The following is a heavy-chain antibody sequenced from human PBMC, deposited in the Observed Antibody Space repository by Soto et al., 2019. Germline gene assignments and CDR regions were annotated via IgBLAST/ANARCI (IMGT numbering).Heavy chain of an antibody. CDR1: GFTFTYYA. V-gene: IGHV3-23*01. Sequence: PGGSLRLSCTASGFTFTYYAFSWVRQALGKGLEWVSAISANGQGIYYADSVRGRFTISRDNSKNTVFLHMDSLRAEDTAVYYCAKDRDYPRDQFHYWGQGTLVTV. CDR2: ISANGQGI. CDR3: AKDRDYPRDQFHY. D-gene: IGHD2-2*01. J-gene: IGHJ4*02.